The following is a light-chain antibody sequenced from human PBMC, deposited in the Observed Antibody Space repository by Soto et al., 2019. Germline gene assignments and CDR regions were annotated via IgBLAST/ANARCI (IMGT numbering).Light chain of an antibody. CDR3: QQYDNLPPVH. CDR2: DAS. CDR1: QDISNY. V-gene: IGKV1-33*01. Sequence: DIQMTQSPSSLSASVGDRVTITCQASQDISNYLNWYQQKPGKAPKLLIYDASNLETGVPSRFSGSGSGTDFTFTISSLQPEDIATYYCQQYDNLPPVHFGQGTKLEIK. J-gene: IGKJ2*01.